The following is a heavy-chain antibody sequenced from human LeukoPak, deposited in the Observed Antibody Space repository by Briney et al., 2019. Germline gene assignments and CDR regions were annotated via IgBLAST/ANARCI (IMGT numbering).Heavy chain of an antibody. J-gene: IGHJ4*02. Sequence: SETLSLTCTVSGYSISSGYYWGWIRQPPVKGLEWIGSIYHSGSAYYNPSLKSRVTISVDTSKNQFSLKLSSVTAADTAVYYCARYSGSYYRYFDYWGQGTLVTVSS. CDR1: GYSISSGYY. CDR2: IYHSGSA. CDR3: ARYSGSYYRYFDY. D-gene: IGHD1-26*01. V-gene: IGHV4-38-2*02.